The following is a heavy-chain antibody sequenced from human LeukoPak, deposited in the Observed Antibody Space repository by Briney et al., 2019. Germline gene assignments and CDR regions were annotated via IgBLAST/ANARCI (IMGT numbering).Heavy chain of an antibody. CDR1: GFTFSSYA. CDR2: ISGSGGST. Sequence: GGSLRLSCAASGFTFSSYAMSWVRQAPRKGLEWVSAISGSGGSTYYADSVKGRFTISRDNSKNTLYLQMNSLRDEDTAVYYCAKDRIAARRPGWFDPWGQGTLVTVSS. D-gene: IGHD6-6*01. CDR3: AKDRIAARRPGWFDP. V-gene: IGHV3-23*01. J-gene: IGHJ5*02.